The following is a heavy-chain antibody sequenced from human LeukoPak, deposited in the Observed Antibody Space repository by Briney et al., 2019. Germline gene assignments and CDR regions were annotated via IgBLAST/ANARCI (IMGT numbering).Heavy chain of an antibody. J-gene: IGHJ4*02. CDR2: ISSSSSTI. D-gene: IGHD3-16*01. V-gene: IGHV3-48*01. Sequence: GGSLRLSCAASGFTFSSYSMNWVRQAPGKGLEWVSYISSSSSTIYYADSVKGRFTISRDNAKNSLYLQMNSLGAEDTAVYYCARYEGPVDYWGQGTLVTVSS. CDR1: GFTFSSYS. CDR3: ARYEGPVDY.